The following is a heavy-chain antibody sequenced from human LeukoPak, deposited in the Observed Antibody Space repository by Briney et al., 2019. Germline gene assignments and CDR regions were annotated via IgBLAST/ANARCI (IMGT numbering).Heavy chain of an antibody. J-gene: IGHJ4*02. D-gene: IGHD3-16*02. CDR1: GGSISSGGYS. CDR2: IYHSGST. Sequence: SVTLSLTCAVSGGSISSGGYSWSWIRQPPGKGLEWIGCIYHSGSTYYNPSLKSRVTISVDRSKNQFSLKLSSVTAADTAVYYCARAGMITFGGVIAPFDYWGQGTLVTVAA. CDR3: ARAGMITFGGVIAPFDY. V-gene: IGHV4-30-2*01.